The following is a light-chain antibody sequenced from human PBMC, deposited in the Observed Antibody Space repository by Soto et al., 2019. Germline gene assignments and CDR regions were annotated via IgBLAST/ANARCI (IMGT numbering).Light chain of an antibody. CDR1: HSDIGAGYG. CDR2: DTT. V-gene: IGLV1-40*01. Sequence: QAVVTQPPSVTRAPGQRVTISCTGSHSDIGAGYGVHWYQQFPHSAPKLLIYDTTNRPSGVPDRFSGSRSGTSASLAITGLQAEDEADYYCQSFDSSRIGLLFGGGTKVTVL. J-gene: IGLJ2*01. CDR3: QSFDSSRIGLL.